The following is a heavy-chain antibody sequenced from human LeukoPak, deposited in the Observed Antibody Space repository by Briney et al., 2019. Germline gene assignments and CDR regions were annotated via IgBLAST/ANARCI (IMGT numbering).Heavy chain of an antibody. Sequence: SVKVSCKASGGTFSSYAISWVRQAPGQGLEWMGGIIPIFGTANYAQKFQGRVTITADESTSTAYMELSSLRSEDTAVYYCARSNFSMVRGGHYYYYGMDVWGQGTTVTVSS. CDR3: ARSNFSMVRGGHYYYYGMDV. CDR1: GGTFSSYA. J-gene: IGHJ6*02. D-gene: IGHD3-10*01. CDR2: IIPIFGTA. V-gene: IGHV1-69*13.